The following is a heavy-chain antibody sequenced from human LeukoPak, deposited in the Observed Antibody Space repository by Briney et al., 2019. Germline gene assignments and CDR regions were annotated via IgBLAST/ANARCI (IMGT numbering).Heavy chain of an antibody. D-gene: IGHD3-10*01. CDR2: IYHSGSA. CDR1: GDSISNHHW. V-gene: IGHV4-4*02. J-gene: IGHJ4*02. Sequence: SETQSLTRAVSGDSISNHHWWTWVRQPPGKGLEWIGEIYHSGSANYNPSLKSRVAISVDKSKSQFSLRLNSVTAADTAVYYCARRAPQNYYDWGQGALVTVSS. CDR3: ARRAPQNYYD.